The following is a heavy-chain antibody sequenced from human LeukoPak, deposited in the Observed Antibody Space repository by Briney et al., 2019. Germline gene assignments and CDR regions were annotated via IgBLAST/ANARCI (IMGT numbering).Heavy chain of an antibody. CDR3: ATDPDSGGWSTFDY. CDR1: GFAFSRNW. Sequence: PGGSLRLSWAASGFAFSRNWMHWVSQPPGKALVWVSRINSDGSATHYADSVKGRFTISRDNAKNTLYLQMKSLRAEDTAVYYCATDPDSGGWSTFDYWGQGTLVTVSS. J-gene: IGHJ4*02. CDR2: INSDGSAT. D-gene: IGHD6-19*01. V-gene: IGHV3-74*01.